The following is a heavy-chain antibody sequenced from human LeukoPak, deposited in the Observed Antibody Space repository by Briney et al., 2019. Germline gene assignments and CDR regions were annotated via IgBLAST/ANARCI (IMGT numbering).Heavy chain of an antibody. CDR3: ARDKGGVVVKSPLGY. CDR1: GFTFSSYG. D-gene: IGHD3-22*01. J-gene: IGHJ4*02. V-gene: IGHV3-30*03. Sequence: PGGSLRLSCAASGFTFSSYGMHWVRQAPGKGLEWVAVISYDGSNKYYADSVKGRFTISRDNSKNTLYLQMNSLRAEDTAVYYCARDKGGVVVKSPLGYWGQGTLVTVSS. CDR2: ISYDGSNK.